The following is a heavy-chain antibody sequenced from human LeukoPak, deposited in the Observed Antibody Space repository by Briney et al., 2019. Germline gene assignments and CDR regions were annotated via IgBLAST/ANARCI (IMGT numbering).Heavy chain of an antibody. Sequence: GGSLRLSCAASGFTFSSYEMNWVRQAPGKGLEWVSYISSSDSSIYYADSVKGRFTIPRDNAKNSLYLQMNSLRAEDTAVYYCAREPLTDYDSNGYHDFDYWGQGTLVTVSS. V-gene: IGHV3-48*03. CDR1: GFTFSSYE. CDR3: AREPLTDYDSNGYHDFDY. J-gene: IGHJ4*02. CDR2: ISSSDSSI. D-gene: IGHD3-22*01.